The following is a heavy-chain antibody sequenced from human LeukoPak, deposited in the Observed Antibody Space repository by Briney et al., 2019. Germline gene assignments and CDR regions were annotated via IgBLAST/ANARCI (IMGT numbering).Heavy chain of an antibody. CDR2: IYSGGST. D-gene: IGHD2-15*01. V-gene: IGHV3-53*01. CDR3: VKDWDMAPGY. J-gene: IGHJ4*02. CDR1: GFTVSSNY. Sequence: GGSLRLSCAASGFTVSSNYMSWVRQAPGKGLEWVSVIYSGGSTYYADSVKGRFTISRDNSKNTLYLQMNSLRVDDTAVYYCVKDWDMAPGYWGQGTLVTVSS.